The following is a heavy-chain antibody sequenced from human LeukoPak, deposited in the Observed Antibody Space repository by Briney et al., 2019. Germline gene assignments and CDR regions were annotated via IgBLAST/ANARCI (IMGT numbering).Heavy chain of an antibody. J-gene: IGHJ4*02. CDR3: ARHYGDYFDY. CDR1: GFTFSSYW. D-gene: IGHD4-17*01. CDR2: IKQDGSER. Sequence: PGGSLRLSCAASGFTFSSYWMSWVRQAPGKGLEWVANIKQDGSERYYVDSVKGRFTISRDNSKNTLYLQMNSLRAEDTAVYYCARHYGDYFDYWGQGTLVTVSS. V-gene: IGHV3-7*01.